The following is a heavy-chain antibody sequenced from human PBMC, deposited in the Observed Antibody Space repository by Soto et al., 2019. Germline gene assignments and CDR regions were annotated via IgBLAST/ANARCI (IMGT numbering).Heavy chain of an antibody. V-gene: IGHV4-59*08. CDR1: GGSISSYY. CDR3: ARRWGYPFDY. Sequence: QVQLQESGPGLVKPSETLSLTCTVSGGSISSYYWSWIRQPPGKGLEWIGYIYYSGSTNYNPSLKSRVATSVATSKNQFSLKLSSVTAADTAVYYCARRWGYPFDYWGQGTLVTVSS. CDR2: IYYSGST. D-gene: IGHD5-12*01. J-gene: IGHJ4*02.